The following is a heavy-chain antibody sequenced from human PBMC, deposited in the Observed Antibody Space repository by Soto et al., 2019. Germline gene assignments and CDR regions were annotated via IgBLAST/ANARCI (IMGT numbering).Heavy chain of an antibody. Sequence: QVQLVESGGGVVQPGRSLRLSCAASGFTFSSYGMHWVGQAPGKGLEWVAVIWYDGSNKYYADSVKGRFTISRDNSKNTLYLQMNSLRAEDTAVYYCARVERETDILTGYYFDYWGQGTLVTVSS. CDR2: IWYDGSNK. J-gene: IGHJ4*02. CDR1: GFTFSSYG. V-gene: IGHV3-33*01. D-gene: IGHD3-9*01. CDR3: ARVERETDILTGYYFDY.